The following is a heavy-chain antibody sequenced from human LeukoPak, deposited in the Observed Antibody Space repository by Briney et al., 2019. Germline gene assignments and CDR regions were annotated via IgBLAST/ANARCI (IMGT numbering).Heavy chain of an antibody. V-gene: IGHV3-23*01. CDR1: GFIFSNHG. J-gene: IGHJ4*02. D-gene: IGHD3-3*01. CDR2: ISGSGDST. CDR3: AKGAYYGD. Sequence: HPGGSLRLSCVASGFIFSNHGMNWVRQAPGKGLEWVSTISGSGDSTYYADSVKGRFTTSRDNSKNTLYLQMNSLRVEDTAVYYCAKGAYYGDWGQGTLVTISS.